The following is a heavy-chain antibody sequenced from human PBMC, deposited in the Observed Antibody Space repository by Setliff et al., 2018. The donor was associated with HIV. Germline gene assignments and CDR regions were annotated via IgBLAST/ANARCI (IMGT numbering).Heavy chain of an antibody. CDR1: GGSINSHY. Sequence: SETLSLTCTVSGGSINSHYWSWIRQSPGKGLEWIGYIYSSGSAKYNPSLKSRVTISVDTSKSQFSLNVNSVTAADTAVYYCATSSSWSTFDYWGQGTLVTVSS. CDR3: ATSSSWSTFDY. J-gene: IGHJ4*02. D-gene: IGHD6-19*01. V-gene: IGHV4-4*09. CDR2: IYSSGSA.